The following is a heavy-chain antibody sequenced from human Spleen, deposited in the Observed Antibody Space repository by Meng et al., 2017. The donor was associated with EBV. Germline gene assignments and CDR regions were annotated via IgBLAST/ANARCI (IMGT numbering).Heavy chain of an antibody. J-gene: IGHJ4*02. Sequence: PLQEPGPGLVQPSHPPSPTCAVSGGSIPSGCYYWSWIRQPPGKGLEWIGYISYSGTTYYNPSLKSRVTISLDTSKNHFSLRLTSVTAADTAVYYCARAGYHRPASEYWGQGTLVTVSS. CDR3: ARAGYHRPASEY. V-gene: IGHV4-31*11. CDR1: GGSIPSGCYY. CDR2: ISYSGTT. D-gene: IGHD2-15*01.